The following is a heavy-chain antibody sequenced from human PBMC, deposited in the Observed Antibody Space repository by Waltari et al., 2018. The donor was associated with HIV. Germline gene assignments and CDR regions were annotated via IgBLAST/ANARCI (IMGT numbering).Heavy chain of an antibody. V-gene: IGHV3-66*01. CDR2: IYSGGST. Sequence: EVQLVESGGGLVQPGGSLRLSCAASGFTVSSNYMSWVRQAPGKGLEWVSVIYSGGSTYYADSGKGRFTISRDNSKNTLYLQMNSLRAEDTAVYYCARDWAHSSSWSRYYYHGMDVWGQGTTVTVSS. CDR3: ARDWAHSSSWSRYYYHGMDV. CDR1: GFTVSSNY. J-gene: IGHJ6*02. D-gene: IGHD6-13*01.